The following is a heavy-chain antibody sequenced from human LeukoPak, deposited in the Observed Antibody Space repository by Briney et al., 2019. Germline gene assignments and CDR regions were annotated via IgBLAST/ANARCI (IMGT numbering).Heavy chain of an antibody. Sequence: GGSLRLSCAASGCTFSSYAMSWVRQAPGKGLEWVGAISDSGGSTNYADSLKGRITIARDNSKNTVYLQIHNLRAEDTPVYYCAKDGREYCSGGSCYGASDQWGQGTLVTVSS. CDR3: AKDGREYCSGGSCYGASDQ. D-gene: IGHD2-15*01. J-gene: IGHJ4*02. V-gene: IGHV3-23*01. CDR2: ISDSGGST. CDR1: GCTFSSYA.